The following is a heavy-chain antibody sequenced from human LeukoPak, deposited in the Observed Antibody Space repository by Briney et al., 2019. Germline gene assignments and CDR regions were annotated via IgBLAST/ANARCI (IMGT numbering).Heavy chain of an antibody. CDR3: ARAGYSFDSPNYFDY. CDR1: GFTFSNYE. V-gene: IGHV3-48*03. J-gene: IGHJ4*02. CDR2: ISSSSGRK. Sequence: GGSLRLSCAASGFTFSNYEMNWVRQAPGKGLQWVSYISSSSGRKYYADSVKVRFTISRDNAQNSLYLQMNSLRAEDTAVYYCARAGYSFDSPNYFDYWGQGTLVTVSS. D-gene: IGHD5-18*01.